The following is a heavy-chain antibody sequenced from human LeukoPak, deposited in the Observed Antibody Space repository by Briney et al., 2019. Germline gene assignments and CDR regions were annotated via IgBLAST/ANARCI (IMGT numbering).Heavy chain of an antibody. J-gene: IGHJ4*02. CDR2: IYYSGST. CDR3: ARHADTAMVIDY. D-gene: IGHD5-18*01. V-gene: IGHV4-39*01. Sequence: PSETLSLTCTVSGGSISSSSYYWGWIRQPPGKGLEWIGGIYYSGSTYYNPSLKSRVTISVDTSKNQFSLKLSSVTAADTAVYYCARHADTAMVIDYWGQGTLVTVSS. CDR1: GGSISSSSYY.